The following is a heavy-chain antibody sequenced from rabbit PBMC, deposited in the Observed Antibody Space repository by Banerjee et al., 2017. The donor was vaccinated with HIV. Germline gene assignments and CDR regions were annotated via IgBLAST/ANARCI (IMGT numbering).Heavy chain of an antibody. V-gene: IGHV1S45*01. CDR2: IYGGVSATT. D-gene: IGHD6-1*01. CDR3: ARNAGYAGYGYAGAFDP. CDR1: GFSFSSSYY. J-gene: IGHJ2*01. Sequence: QEQLVESGGGLVQPEGSLTLTCTASGFSFSSSYYIYWVRQAPGKGLEWIACIYGGVSATTYYANWAKGRFTISKASSTTVTLQGTSLTVADTATYFCARNAGYAGYGYAGAFDPWGPGTLVTVS.